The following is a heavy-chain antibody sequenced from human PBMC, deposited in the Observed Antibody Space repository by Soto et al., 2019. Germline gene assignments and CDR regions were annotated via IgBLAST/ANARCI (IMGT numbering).Heavy chain of an antibody. CDR1: GYTFTSYA. D-gene: IGHD2-2*01. Sequence: GDSVQVSCKASGYTFTSYAMHWVRQAPGQRLEWMGWINAGNGNTKYSQKFQGRVTITRDTSASTAYMELSSLRSEDTAVYYCAREPLGKQYPYYGMVVWGQGTTV. J-gene: IGHJ6*02. CDR3: AREPLGKQYPYYGMVV. CDR2: INAGNGNT. V-gene: IGHV1-3*01.